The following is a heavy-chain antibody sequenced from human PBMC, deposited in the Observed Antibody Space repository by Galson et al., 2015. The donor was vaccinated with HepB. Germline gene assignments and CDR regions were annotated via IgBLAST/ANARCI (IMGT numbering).Heavy chain of an antibody. V-gene: IGHV3-21*06. Sequence: SLRLSCAASGFTFSYSSMNWVRQAPGKGLEWVSSISGSSKYIYYADSMKGRFSISRDNAKNSLYLQMNSLRAEDTAVYYCAGASASRESFDYWGQGTLVTVSS. CDR1: GFTFSYSS. CDR2: ISGSSKYI. CDR3: AGASASRESFDY. J-gene: IGHJ4*02.